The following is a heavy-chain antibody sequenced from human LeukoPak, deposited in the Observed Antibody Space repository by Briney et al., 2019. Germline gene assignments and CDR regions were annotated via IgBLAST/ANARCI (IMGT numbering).Heavy chain of an antibody. J-gene: IGHJ5*02. D-gene: IGHD3-10*01. CDR3: ARDRYYYGSGSYYNGSGGLDP. Sequence: GASVKVSCTASGYTFTSYYMHWVRQAPGQGLERMGITNPSGGSTSYAQKFQGRVTMTRDTSTSTVYMELSSLRSEDTAVYYCARDRYYYGSGSYYNGSGGLDPWGQGTLVTVSS. V-gene: IGHV1-46*01. CDR2: TNPSGGST. CDR1: GYTFTSYY.